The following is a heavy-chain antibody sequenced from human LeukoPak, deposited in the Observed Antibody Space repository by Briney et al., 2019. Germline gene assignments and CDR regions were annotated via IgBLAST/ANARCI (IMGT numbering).Heavy chain of an antibody. CDR2: IYYSGST. Sequence: SETLSLTCTVSGSSISSYYWSWIRQPPGKGLEWIGYIYYSGSTNYNPSLKSRVTISVDTSKNQFSLKLSSVTAADTAVYYCARDQGSSAINDAFDIWGQGTMVTVSS. D-gene: IGHD6-13*01. CDR3: ARDQGSSAINDAFDI. V-gene: IGHV4-59*01. CDR1: GSSISSYY. J-gene: IGHJ3*02.